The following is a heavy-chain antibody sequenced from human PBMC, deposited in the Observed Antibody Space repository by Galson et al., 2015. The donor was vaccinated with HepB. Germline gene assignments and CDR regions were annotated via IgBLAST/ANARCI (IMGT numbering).Heavy chain of an antibody. CDR3: ARDRPNYDFWSGYYYSDAFDI. J-gene: IGHJ3*02. D-gene: IGHD3-3*01. Sequence: SETLSLTCTASGGSISSSSYYWGWIRQPPGKGLEWIGSIYYSGSTYYNPSLKSRVTISVDTSKNQFSLKLSSVTAADTAVYYCARDRPNYDFWSGYYYSDAFDIWGQGTMVTVSS. V-gene: IGHV4-39*07. CDR2: IYYSGST. CDR1: GGSISSSSYY.